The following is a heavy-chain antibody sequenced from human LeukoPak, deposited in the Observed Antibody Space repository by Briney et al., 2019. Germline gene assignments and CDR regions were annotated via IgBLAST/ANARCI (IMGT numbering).Heavy chain of an antibody. Sequence: PSETLSLTCAVYGGSFSGYYWSWIRQPPGKGLEWIGEINHSGSTNYNPSLKSRVTISVDTSKNQFSLKLSSVTAADTAVYYCARAYLLGTYYYYSMDVWGQGTTVTVSS. J-gene: IGHJ6*02. D-gene: IGHD1-1*01. CDR3: ARAYLLGTYYYYSMDV. CDR1: GGSFSGYY. CDR2: INHSGST. V-gene: IGHV4-34*01.